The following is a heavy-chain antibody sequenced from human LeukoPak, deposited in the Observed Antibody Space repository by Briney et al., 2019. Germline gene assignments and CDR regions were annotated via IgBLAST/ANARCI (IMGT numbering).Heavy chain of an antibody. Sequence: ASVKVSCKASGYTFTGYYMHWVRQAPGQGLEWMGWINPNSGGTNYAQKFQGWVTMTRDTSISTAYMELSRLRSDDTAVYYCARELRESFYYYDSSGYYPGYGMDVWGQGTTVTVSS. CDR3: ARELRESFYYYDSSGYYPGYGMDV. J-gene: IGHJ6*02. CDR2: INPNSGGT. D-gene: IGHD3-22*01. CDR1: GYTFTGYY. V-gene: IGHV1-2*04.